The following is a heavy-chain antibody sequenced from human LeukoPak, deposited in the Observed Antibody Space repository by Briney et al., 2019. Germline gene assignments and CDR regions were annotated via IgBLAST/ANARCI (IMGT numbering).Heavy chain of an antibody. CDR3: ARDRGSGSYYGYYYGMDV. V-gene: IGHV4-59*01. Sequence: SETLSLTCTVSGGSISSYYWSWIRQPPGKGLEWIGYIYYSGSTNYNPSLKSRVTISVDTSKNQFSLKLSSVTAADTAVYYCARDRGSGSYYGYYYGMDVWGQGTTVTVS. J-gene: IGHJ6*02. D-gene: IGHD3-10*01. CDR2: IYYSGST. CDR1: GGSISSYY.